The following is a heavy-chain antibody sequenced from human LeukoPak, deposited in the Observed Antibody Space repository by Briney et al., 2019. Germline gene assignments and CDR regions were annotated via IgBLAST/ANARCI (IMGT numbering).Heavy chain of an antibody. Sequence: NTSETLSLTCTVSGGSISSHYWSWIRQPPGKGLEWIGYIYYSGSTNYNPSLKSRVTISVDTSKNQFSLKLSSVTAADTAVYYCARAHGIAAAYDYWGQGTLVTVSS. CDR3: ARAHGIAAAYDY. CDR2: IYYSGST. CDR1: GGSISSHY. D-gene: IGHD6-13*01. J-gene: IGHJ4*02. V-gene: IGHV4-59*11.